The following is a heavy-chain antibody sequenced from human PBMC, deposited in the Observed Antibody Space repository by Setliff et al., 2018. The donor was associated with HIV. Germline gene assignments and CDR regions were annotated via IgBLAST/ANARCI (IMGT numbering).Heavy chain of an antibody. CDR2: INHSGST. CDR3: ARGGGYDSSGYYYYYYYYYMDV. J-gene: IGHJ6*03. V-gene: IGHV4-39*07. Sequence: PSETLSLTCTVSGGSISSGGYYWSWIRQHPGKGLEWIGEINHSGSTNYNPSLKSRVTKSVDTSKNQFSLKLSSVTAADTAVYYCARGGGYDSSGYYYYYYYYYMDVWGKGTTVTVSS. CDR1: GGSISSGGYY. D-gene: IGHD3-22*01.